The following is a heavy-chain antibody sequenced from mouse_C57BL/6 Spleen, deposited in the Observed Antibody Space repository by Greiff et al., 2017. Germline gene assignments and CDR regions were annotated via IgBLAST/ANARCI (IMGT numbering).Heavy chain of an antibody. V-gene: IGHV14-1*01. J-gene: IGHJ1*03. CDR1: GFNIKDSY. CDR3: TTTGTGARYFDV. D-gene: IGHD4-1*01. CDR2: FVPEDGDT. Sequence: EVKLMESGAELVRPGASVKLSCTASGFNIKDSYMHWVKRRPQQGLEWIGRFVPEDGDTASAPKFKGKAPMTADTSSNTAYLQLSSLTSEDTAVYYSTTTGTGARYFDVWGTGTTVPVYS.